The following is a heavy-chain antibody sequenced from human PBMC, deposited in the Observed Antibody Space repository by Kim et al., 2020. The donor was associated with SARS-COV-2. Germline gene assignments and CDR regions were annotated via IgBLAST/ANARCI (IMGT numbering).Heavy chain of an antibody. V-gene: IGHV4-34*01. CDR3: ARGNLITLIVVVENWFDP. Sequence: SETLSLTCAVYGGSFSGYYWTWIRQPPGTGLEWIGEIDHSGSTNYNPSLKSRVTMSLDTSKNQFSLKLTSVTAADTAVYYCARGNLITLIVVVENWFDPWGQGTLVTVSS. CDR2: IDHSGST. CDR1: GGSFSGYY. D-gene: IGHD3-22*01. J-gene: IGHJ5*02.